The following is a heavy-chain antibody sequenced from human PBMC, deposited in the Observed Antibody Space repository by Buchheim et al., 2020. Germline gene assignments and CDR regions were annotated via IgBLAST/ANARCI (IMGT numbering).Heavy chain of an antibody. J-gene: IGHJ6*02. D-gene: IGHD7-27*01. V-gene: IGHV1-46*01. CDR3: ARVVSNRGYYGMDV. CDR2: INPSGVST. Sequence: QVQLVQSGAEVKKPGASVKVSCKASGYTFTNFYIHWVRQAPGQGLEWMGRINPSGVSTSSAQKFQGRLTMTRDTSTSTVYMEMSSLRSEDTAVYYCARVVSNRGYYGMDVWGQGTT. CDR1: GYTFTNFY.